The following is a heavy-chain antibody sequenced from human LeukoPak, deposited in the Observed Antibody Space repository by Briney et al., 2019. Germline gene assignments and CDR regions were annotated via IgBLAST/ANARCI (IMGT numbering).Heavy chain of an antibody. V-gene: IGHV3-53*01. J-gene: IGHJ3*02. CDR3: ARLPTIFGVVRERRDAFDI. CDR1: GFSVSSNY. CDR2: IYSGGST. D-gene: IGHD3-3*01. Sequence: GGSLRLSCAASGFSVSSNYMSWVRQAPGKGLEWVSVIYSGGSTYYADSVKGRFTISRDNSKNTLYLQMNSLRAEDTAVYYCARLPTIFGVVRERRDAFDIWGQGTMVTVSS.